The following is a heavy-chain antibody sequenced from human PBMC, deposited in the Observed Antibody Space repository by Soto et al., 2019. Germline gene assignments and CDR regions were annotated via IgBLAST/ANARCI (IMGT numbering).Heavy chain of an antibody. CDR3: ARWEQPLLDV. Sequence: QVKLVESGGGVVQPGRSLRLSCAASGFNVSAYTMHWVRQAPGKGLEWVAVISSDGNHKYYTDSVKGPFTISRDTSTNTLYRQMTSLRTEDTGVYYGARWEQPLLDVWGPRTLVSVSS. V-gene: IGHV3-30-3*01. D-gene: IGHD1-26*01. CDR1: GFNVSAYT. CDR2: ISSDGNHK. J-gene: IGHJ4*02.